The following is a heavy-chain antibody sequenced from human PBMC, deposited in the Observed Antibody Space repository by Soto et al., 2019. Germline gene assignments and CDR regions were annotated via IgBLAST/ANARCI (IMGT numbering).Heavy chain of an antibody. CDR1: GGSISSGDYY. V-gene: IGHV4-30-4*01. Sequence: PSETLALTCTVYGGSISSGDYYWSWIRQPPGKGLEWIGYIYYSGSTYYNPSLKSRVTISVDTSKNQFSLKLSSVTAADTAVYYCARGSYYYDNSGYYHYWGQGTLVTVSS. CDR3: ARGSYYYDNSGYYHY. D-gene: IGHD3-22*01. J-gene: IGHJ4*02. CDR2: IYYSGST.